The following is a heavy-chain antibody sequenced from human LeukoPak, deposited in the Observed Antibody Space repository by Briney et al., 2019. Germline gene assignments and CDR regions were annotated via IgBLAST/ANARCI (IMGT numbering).Heavy chain of an antibody. J-gene: IGHJ6*02. CDR3: ALHRAPDYYYYYGMDV. CDR1: GYTFTSYD. Sequence: GASVKVSCKASGYTFTSYDINWVRQATGQGLEWMGWMNPNSGNTGYAQKFQGRVTMTRNTSISTAYVELSSLRSEDTAVYYCALHRAPDYYYYYGMDVWGQGTTVTVSS. CDR2: MNPNSGNT. V-gene: IGHV1-8*01.